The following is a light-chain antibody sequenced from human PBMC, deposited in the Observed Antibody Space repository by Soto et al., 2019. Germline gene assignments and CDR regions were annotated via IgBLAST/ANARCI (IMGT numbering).Light chain of an antibody. J-gene: IGLJ3*02. V-gene: IGLV4-69*01. CDR1: SGHSSSA. CDR3: QTWGTGIRV. CDR2: LNSDGSH. Sequence: QLVLTQSPSASASLVASVKLTCTLSSGHSSSAITWHQQQPEKGPRSLMKLNSDGSHTKWDGIPYRFSGTSSGAERYLTISSLQSEDEADYYCQTWGTGIRVFGGGTKLTVL.